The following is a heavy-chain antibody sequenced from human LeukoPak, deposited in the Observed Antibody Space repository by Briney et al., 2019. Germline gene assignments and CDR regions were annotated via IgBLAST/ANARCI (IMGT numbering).Heavy chain of an antibody. CDR3: ARDGSIVLLWFGERNNWFDP. CDR1: GGSFSGYY. CDR2: INHSGST. D-gene: IGHD3-10*01. Sequence: SETLSLTCAVYGGSFSGYYWSWIRQPPGKGLEWIGEINHSGSTNYNPSLKNRVTISVDTSKNQFSLKLSSVTAADTAVYYCARDGSIVLLWFGERNNWFDPWGQGTLVTVSS. V-gene: IGHV4-34*01. J-gene: IGHJ5*02.